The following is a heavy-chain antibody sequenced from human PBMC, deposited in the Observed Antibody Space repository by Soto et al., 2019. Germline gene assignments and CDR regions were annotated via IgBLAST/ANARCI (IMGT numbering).Heavy chain of an antibody. CDR2: ISGSGGST. V-gene: IGHV3-23*01. CDR3: RGGIAAAGTYFDP. CDR1: GFTFSSYA. J-gene: IGHJ2*01. Sequence: EVQLLESGGGLVQPGGSLRLSCAASGFTFSSYAMSWVRQAPGKGLEWVSAISGSGGSTYYADSVKGRFTISRDNSKNPLYLQMNSVRAEDTAVYYCRGGIAAAGTYFDPWGRGTLVTVSS. D-gene: IGHD6-13*01.